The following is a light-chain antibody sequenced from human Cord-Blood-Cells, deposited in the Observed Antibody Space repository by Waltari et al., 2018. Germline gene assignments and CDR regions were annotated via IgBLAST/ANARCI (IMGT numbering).Light chain of an antibody. CDR1: KSVLYSSNNKNY. CDR2: WAS. J-gene: IGKJ2*01. V-gene: IGKV4-1*01. Sequence: DIIMTNSPASLLDFLGAESTINSKPGKSVLYSSNNKNYLAWYQQKPGQPPKLIIYWASTRESGVPDRFSGSGSGTDFTLTISSLQAEDVAVYYCQQYYSTPYTFGQGTKLEIK. CDR3: QQYYSTPYT.